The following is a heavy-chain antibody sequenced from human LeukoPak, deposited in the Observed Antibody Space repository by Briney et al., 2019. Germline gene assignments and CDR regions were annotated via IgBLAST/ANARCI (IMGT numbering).Heavy chain of an antibody. V-gene: IGHV3-21*01. CDR2: ISSSSSYI. CDR1: GFTFSSYS. Sequence: GGSLRLSCAASGFTFSSYSMNWVRQAPGKGLEWVSSISSSSSYIYYADSVKGRFTISRDNAKNSLYLQMNSLRAEDMAVYYCARDSAAGTIDYWGQGTLVTVSS. J-gene: IGHJ4*02. CDR3: ARDSAAGTIDY. D-gene: IGHD6-13*01.